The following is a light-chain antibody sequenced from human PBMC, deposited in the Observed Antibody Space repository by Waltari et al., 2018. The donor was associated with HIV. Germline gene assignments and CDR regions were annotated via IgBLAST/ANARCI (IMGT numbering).Light chain of an antibody. CDR3: QSYDSSLSVSV. Sequence: QSVLTQPPSVSGAPGQRVTISCTGSSSTIGAGYDVHWYQQLPGTAPKLLIYGNSNRPSGVPDRFSGSKSGTSASLAITGLQAEDEADYYCQSYDSSLSVSVFGGGTKLTVL. CDR2: GNS. V-gene: IGLV1-40*01. J-gene: IGLJ3*02. CDR1: SSTIGAGYD.